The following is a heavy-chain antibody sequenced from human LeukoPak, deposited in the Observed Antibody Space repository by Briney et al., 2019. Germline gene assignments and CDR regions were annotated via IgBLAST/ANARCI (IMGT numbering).Heavy chain of an antibody. CDR2: IYYSGST. Sequence: SETLSLTCTVSGGSISSGDYYWSWIRQPPGKGLEWIGYIYYSGSTYYNPSLKSRVTISVDTSKNQFSLKLSSVTAADTAVYYCATGRITIFGVVNYWGQGTLVTVSS. J-gene: IGHJ4*02. D-gene: IGHD3-3*01. CDR1: GGSISSGDYY. V-gene: IGHV4-30-4*08. CDR3: ATGRITIFGVVNY.